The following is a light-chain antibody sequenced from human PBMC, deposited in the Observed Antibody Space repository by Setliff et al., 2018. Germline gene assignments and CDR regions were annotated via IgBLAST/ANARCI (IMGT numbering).Light chain of an antibody. J-gene: IGLJ1*01. V-gene: IGLV3-21*04. CDR1: NIGGKS. Sequence: SYELTQPPSVPVAPGKTARITCGGNNIGGKSVNWYQQKPGQAPVLVIYYDSDRPSGIPERFFGSNSGNTVTLTISRVEAGDEADYYCQVWDSGSEHYVFGTGTKVTVL. CDR3: QVWDSGSEHYV. CDR2: YDS.